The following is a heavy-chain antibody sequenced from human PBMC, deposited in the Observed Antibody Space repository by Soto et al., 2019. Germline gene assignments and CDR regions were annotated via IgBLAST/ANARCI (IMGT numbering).Heavy chain of an antibody. V-gene: IGHV4-39*01. CDR3: ARPVHCTSSDQPILMVPWLGR. Sequence: PSETRSRTCTVSGGSISSSSYSCGWIRQPQGKGLEWIGSIYYSGSTYCYPTLKGRVTISVCTSKNQSSLKLSCVAAEDPSVYYCARPVHCTSSDQPILMVPWLGRWGQGNLVAVSS. J-gene: IGHJ1*01. CDR1: GGSISSSSYS. D-gene: IGHD2-2*01. CDR2: IYYSGST.